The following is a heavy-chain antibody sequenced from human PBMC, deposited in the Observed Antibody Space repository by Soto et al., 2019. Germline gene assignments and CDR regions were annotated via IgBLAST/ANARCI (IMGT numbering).Heavy chain of an antibody. V-gene: IGHV1-69*06. Sequence: QVQLVQSGAEVKKPGSSVKVSCKASGGTFSSYAISWVRQAPGQGLEWMGGIIPIFGTANYAQKFQGRVTITANISTSTAYRELGSLRSGDKAVYYCAREGGVGATTGWDWGQGTLVTVSS. CDR2: IIPIFGTA. CDR1: GGTFSSYA. D-gene: IGHD1-26*01. J-gene: IGHJ4*02. CDR3: AREGGVGATTGWD.